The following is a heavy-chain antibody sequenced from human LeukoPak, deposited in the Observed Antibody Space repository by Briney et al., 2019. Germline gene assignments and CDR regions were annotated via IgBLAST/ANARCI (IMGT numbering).Heavy chain of an antibody. CDR2: KSYDGRNI. D-gene: IGHD2-2*01. J-gene: IGHJ4*02. CDR3: ARGAYDCSSTSCYACN. Sequence: GGSLRLSCAASGXTFSNYGMHWVHQAPGKGLEWVAVKSYDGRNIYYADSVKGRFTISRDNAKSSLYLQMNSLRAEDTAVYYCARGAYDCSSTSCYACNWGQGTLVTVSS. CDR1: GXTFSNYG. V-gene: IGHV3-30*03.